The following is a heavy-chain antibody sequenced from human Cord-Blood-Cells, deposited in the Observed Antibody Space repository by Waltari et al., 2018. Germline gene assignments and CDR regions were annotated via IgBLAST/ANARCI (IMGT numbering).Heavy chain of an antibody. V-gene: IGHV1-69*02. CDR2: IIPNLGIA. J-gene: IGHJ3*02. CDR3: AKQNGDYDAFDI. Sequence: QVQLVQSGAEVKKPGSSVKVSCKASGGTFSSYTLSWVRQAPGQGLEWMGRIIPNLGIANYAQKFQGRVTITADKSTSTAYMELSSLRSEDTAVYYCAKQNGDYDAFDIWGQGTMVTVSS. D-gene: IGHD4-17*01. CDR1: GGTFSSYT.